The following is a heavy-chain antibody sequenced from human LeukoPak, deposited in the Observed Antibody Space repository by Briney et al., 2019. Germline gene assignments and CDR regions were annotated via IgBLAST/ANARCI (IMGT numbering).Heavy chain of an antibody. CDR3: ARERADLTNYYYGSGSYYKPSPYFDY. D-gene: IGHD3-10*01. V-gene: IGHV1-18*01. CDR2: INPSGGST. J-gene: IGHJ4*02. Sequence: GASVKVSCKASGYTFTSYGISWVRQAPGQGLEWMGIINPSGGSTSYAQKFQGRVTMTTDTSTSTAYMELRSLRTDDTAVYYCARERADLTNYYYGSGSYYKPSPYFDYWGQGTLVTVSS. CDR1: GYTFTSYG.